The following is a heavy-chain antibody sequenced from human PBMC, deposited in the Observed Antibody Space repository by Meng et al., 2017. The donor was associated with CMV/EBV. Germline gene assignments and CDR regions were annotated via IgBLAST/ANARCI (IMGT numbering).Heavy chain of an antibody. D-gene: IGHD6-13*01. CDR1: GFTFSSYS. Sequence: LSLTCAASGFTFSSYSMHWVRQAPGKGLEWVAVISYDGSNKYYADSVKGRFTISRDNSKNTLYLQMNSLRAEDTAVYYCARDAGQGIAAAGDYWGQGTLVTVSS. CDR3: ARDAGQGIAAAGDY. V-gene: IGHV3-30*03. CDR2: ISYDGSNK. J-gene: IGHJ4*02.